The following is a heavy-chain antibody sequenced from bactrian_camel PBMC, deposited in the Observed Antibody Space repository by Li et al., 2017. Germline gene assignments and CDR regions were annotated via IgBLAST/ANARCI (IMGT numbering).Heavy chain of an antibody. Sequence: HVQLVESGGGSVQTGGSLRLSCKVSDYTYGSYCMSWFRQAPGKGREGVATIGSDGSTEYRTSVKGRFTISRDNWKKTLYLQMLSLQPEDTGMYYCAASTRPLFTAYGSSWSLARGYNSWGQGTQVTVS. CDR3: AASTRPLFTAYGSSWSLARGYNS. V-gene: IGHV3S55*01. D-gene: IGHD6*01. CDR2: IGSDGST. J-gene: IGHJ4*01. CDR1: DYTYGSYC.